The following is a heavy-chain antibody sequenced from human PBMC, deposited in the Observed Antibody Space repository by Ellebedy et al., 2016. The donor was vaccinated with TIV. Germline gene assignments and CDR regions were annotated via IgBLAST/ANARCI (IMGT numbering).Heavy chain of an antibody. CDR2: IYWDDVE. V-gene: IGHV2-5*02. J-gene: IGHJ1*01. CDR1: GFSLTTSGVG. D-gene: IGHD1-26*01. Sequence: SGPTLVXPTQTLTLTCSFSGFSLTTSGVGVGWFRQPPGKAPEWLALIYWDDVERYSPSLKSRLTLTKDIAKNQVVLTMAKMDPVDTATYYCAHYLVGSPYDTWGQGTPVTVSS. CDR3: AHYLVGSPYDT.